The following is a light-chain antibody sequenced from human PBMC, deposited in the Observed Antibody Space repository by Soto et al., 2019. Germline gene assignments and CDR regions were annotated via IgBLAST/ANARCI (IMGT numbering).Light chain of an antibody. CDR2: EVS. V-gene: IGLV2-23*02. J-gene: IGLJ2*01. CDR3: CSYAGSML. CDR1: SSDVGSYNL. Sequence: QSALTQPASVSGSPGQSIIISCTGTSSDVGSYNLVSWYQQHPGKAPKLMIYEVSKRPSGVSNRFSGSKSGNTASLTISGLQAEDEADYYCCSYAGSMLFGGGTKLTVL.